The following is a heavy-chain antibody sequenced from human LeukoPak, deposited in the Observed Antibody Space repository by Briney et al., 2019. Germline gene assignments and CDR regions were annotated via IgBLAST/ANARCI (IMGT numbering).Heavy chain of an antibody. D-gene: IGHD3-22*01. Sequence: GGSLRLSCAAFGFTFSSYSMNWVRQAPGKGLKWVSSISSSSSYIYYADSVKGRFTISRDNAKNSLYLQMNSLRAEDTAVYYCARYYDSSGYENFFDYWGQGTLVTVSS. J-gene: IGHJ4*02. CDR2: ISSSSSYI. CDR3: ARYYDSSGYENFFDY. CDR1: GFTFSSYS. V-gene: IGHV3-21*01.